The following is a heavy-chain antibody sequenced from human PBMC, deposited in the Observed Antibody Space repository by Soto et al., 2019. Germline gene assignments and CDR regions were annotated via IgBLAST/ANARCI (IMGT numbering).Heavy chain of an antibody. CDR2: VYYGGST. J-gene: IGHJ6*02. CDR3: AGGDYYHSSGYYLYYYTMDV. CDR1: GGSISSSSYY. D-gene: IGHD3-22*01. Sequence: SETLSLTCTVSGGSISSSSYYWGWIRQPPGKGLEWIGNVYYGGSTYYNPSLQSRVTISVETSKSQFSLKLSSVTAADTAVYYCAGGDYYHSSGYYLYYYTMDVWGQGTMVTVSS. V-gene: IGHV4-39*01.